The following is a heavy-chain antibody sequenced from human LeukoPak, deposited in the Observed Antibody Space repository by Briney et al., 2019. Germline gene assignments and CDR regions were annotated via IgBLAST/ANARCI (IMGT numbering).Heavy chain of an antibody. CDR2: ISSSSSYI. CDR3: AREVVVVAATDYDY. J-gene: IGHJ4*02. Sequence: GGSLRLSCAASGFTFSSYSMNWVRQAPGKGLEWVSSISSSSSYIYYADSVKGRFTISRDNAKNSLYLQMNSLRAEDTAVYYCAREVVVVAATDYDYWGQGTLVTVSS. D-gene: IGHD2-15*01. V-gene: IGHV3-21*01. CDR1: GFTFSSYS.